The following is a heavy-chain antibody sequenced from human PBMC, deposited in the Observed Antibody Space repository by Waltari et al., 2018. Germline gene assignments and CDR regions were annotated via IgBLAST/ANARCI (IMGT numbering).Heavy chain of an antibody. J-gene: IGHJ3*02. D-gene: IGHD6-13*01. CDR3: ARDRGSSSWYGRAFDI. V-gene: IGHV4-39*07. CDR2: IYYSGST. CDR1: GGSISSSSYY. Sequence: QLQLQESGPGLVKPSETLSLTCTVSGGSISSSSYYWGWIRQPPGKGLEWIGSIYYSGSTSYNPSLKSRVTISVDTSKNQFSLKLSSVTAADTAVYYCARDRGSSSWYGRAFDIWGQGTMVTVSS.